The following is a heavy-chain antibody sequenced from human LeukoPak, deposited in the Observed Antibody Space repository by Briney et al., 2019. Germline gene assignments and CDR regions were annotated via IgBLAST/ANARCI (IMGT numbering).Heavy chain of an antibody. CDR2: IYYSGST. J-gene: IGHJ4*02. CDR1: GYSISSNNW. Sequence: SETLSLTCAVSGYSISSNNWWAWIRQPPGKGLEWIGYIYYSGSTYYNPYNPSLTSRVTMSVDTSKNQFSLKLDSVTEIDTAMYYCARQKDNSGWYVADHWGQGTLVTVSS. D-gene: IGHD6-19*01. CDR3: ARQKDNSGWYVADH. V-gene: IGHV4-28*01.